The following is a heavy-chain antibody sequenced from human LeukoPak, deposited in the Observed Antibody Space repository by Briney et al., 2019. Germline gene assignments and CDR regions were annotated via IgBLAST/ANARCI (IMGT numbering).Heavy chain of an antibody. V-gene: IGHV4-4*08. CDR2: IHASGST. Sequence: PSETLSLTCAVYGGSFSGYYWSWIRQPPGKGLEWIGRIHASGSTDYNPSLKSRVTISVDTSKNQFSLKLSSVTAADTAVYYCARDKGNFWFGEMDYWGQGTLVTVSS. D-gene: IGHD3-10*01. J-gene: IGHJ4*02. CDR3: ARDKGNFWFGEMDY. CDR1: GGSFSGYY.